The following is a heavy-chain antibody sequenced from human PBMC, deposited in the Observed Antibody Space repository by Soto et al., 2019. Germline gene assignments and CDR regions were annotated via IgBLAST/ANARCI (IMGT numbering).Heavy chain of an antibody. D-gene: IGHD1-26*01. J-gene: IGHJ4*01. CDR1: GFTLSSSA. CDR2: IDSAVTT. Sequence: WGSLRLSCAASGFTLSSSAMTWVRQTPGKGLEWVSSIDSAVTTYYSDSLKGHFTISRDNSKNTVYLQMNSLRADDTAVYYCAKDQWELMHWGQGTLVTVSS. V-gene: IGHV3-23*03. CDR3: AKDQWELMH.